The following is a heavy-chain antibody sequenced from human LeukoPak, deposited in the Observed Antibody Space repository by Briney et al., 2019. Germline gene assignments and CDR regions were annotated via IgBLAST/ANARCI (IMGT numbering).Heavy chain of an antibody. CDR3: ARTPGDENGMDV. CDR2: MNPNSGNT. D-gene: IGHD3-10*01. Sequence: EASVKVSSKASGYAFTTYDINWVRQATGQGLEWMGWMNPNSGNTGYAQKFQGRVTMTRNTSISTAYMELSSLRSEDTAVYYCARTPGDENGMDVWGQGTTVTVSS. CDR1: GYAFTTYD. V-gene: IGHV1-8*01. J-gene: IGHJ6*02.